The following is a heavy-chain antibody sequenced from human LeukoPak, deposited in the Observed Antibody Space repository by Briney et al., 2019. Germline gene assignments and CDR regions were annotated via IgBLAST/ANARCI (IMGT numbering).Heavy chain of an antibody. CDR1: GFTFSDYH. D-gene: IGHD6-13*01. V-gene: IGHV3-11*01. Sequence: GGSPRLSCAASGFTFSDYHMSWIRQAPGKGLEWVSYISSSGSTIYYADSVKGRFTISRDNAKNSLYLQMNSPRAEDTAVYYCAKDQAPRIAAIDYWGQGTLVTVSS. CDR3: AKDQAPRIAAIDY. CDR2: ISSSGSTI. J-gene: IGHJ4*02.